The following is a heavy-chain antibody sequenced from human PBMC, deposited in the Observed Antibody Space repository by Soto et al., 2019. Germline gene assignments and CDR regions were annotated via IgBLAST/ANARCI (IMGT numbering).Heavy chain of an antibody. CDR2: IFSGGST. CDR1: GFTVFNNY. Sequence: PGGSLRLSCAASGFTVFNNYMSWVRQAPGEGLEWVSVIFSGGSTSYADSVKGRFTVSRDSSKNTLYLQMNGLRAEDTAVYYCATHPSSLRWGQGSLVAVSS. V-gene: IGHV3-53*01. J-gene: IGHJ4*02. CDR3: ATHPSSLR.